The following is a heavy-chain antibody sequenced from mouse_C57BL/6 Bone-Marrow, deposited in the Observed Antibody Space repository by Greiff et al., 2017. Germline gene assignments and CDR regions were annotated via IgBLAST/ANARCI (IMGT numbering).Heavy chain of an antibody. V-gene: IGHV14-4*01. Sequence: EVQLQQSGAELVRPGASVKLSCTASGFNIKDDYMHWVKQRPEQGLEWIGWIDPENGDTEYASKFQGKATITADTSSNTAYLQLSSLTSEDTAVYYCTSKEEAWFAYWGQGTLVTVSA. CDR3: TSKEEAWFAY. CDR2: IDPENGDT. CDR1: GFNIKDDY. J-gene: IGHJ3*01.